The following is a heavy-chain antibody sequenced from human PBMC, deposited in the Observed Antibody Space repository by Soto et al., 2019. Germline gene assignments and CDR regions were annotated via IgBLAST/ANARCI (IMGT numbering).Heavy chain of an antibody. CDR3: ATDRTYYYGSRSYYLEFDN. V-gene: IGHV3-23*01. J-gene: IGHJ4*02. CDR1: GFTFSSYA. Sequence: PGGSLRLSCAASGFTFSSYAMSWVRQAPGKGLEWVSAISGSGGSTYYADSVKGRFTVSRDNAQNSLYLQMSSLRDEDTAVYYCATDRTYYYGSRSYYLEFDNWGQGTLVTVSS. D-gene: IGHD3-22*01. CDR2: ISGSGGST.